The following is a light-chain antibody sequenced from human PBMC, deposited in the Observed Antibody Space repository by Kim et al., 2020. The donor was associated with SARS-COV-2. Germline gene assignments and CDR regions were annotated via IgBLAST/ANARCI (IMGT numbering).Light chain of an antibody. J-gene: IGKJ1*01. V-gene: IGKV1-5*03. CDR3: QQYDSYPRT. CDR1: QSMSGW. CDR2: KVS. Sequence: ASVGDRVTITCRASQSMSGWLAWYQQKPGKVPKLLIYKVSNLESGVPSRFSGSGSGTEFTLTISSLQPDDFATYYCQQYDSYPRTFGQGTKVDIK.